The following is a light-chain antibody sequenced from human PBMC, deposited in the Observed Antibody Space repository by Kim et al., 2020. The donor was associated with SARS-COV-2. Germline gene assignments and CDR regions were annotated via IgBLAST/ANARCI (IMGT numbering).Light chain of an antibody. CDR1: QSISSW. CDR3: QQYNIYSRT. Sequence: ASVGDRVTITCRASQSISSWLAWYQQKPGKAPKLLIYKASTLQSGVPSRFSGSGSGTEFTLTISSLQPDDFATYYCQQYNIYSRTFGQGTKVDIK. J-gene: IGKJ1*01. V-gene: IGKV1-5*03. CDR2: KAS.